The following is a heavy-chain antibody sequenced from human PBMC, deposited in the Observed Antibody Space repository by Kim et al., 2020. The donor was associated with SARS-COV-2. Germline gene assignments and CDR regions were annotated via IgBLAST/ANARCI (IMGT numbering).Heavy chain of an antibody. Sequence: SETLSFTCTVSGGSISGSTSYWGWIRQPPGKGLEWIGSIFYSGSTYYNPSLRSRVTISVHTSTTQFSLKLNSVTAADTAVYYCARHVIAEHFDYWGHGTL. CDR2: IFYSGST. CDR3: ARHVIAEHFDY. D-gene: IGHD6-13*01. CDR1: GGSISGSTSY. V-gene: IGHV4-39*01. J-gene: IGHJ4*01.